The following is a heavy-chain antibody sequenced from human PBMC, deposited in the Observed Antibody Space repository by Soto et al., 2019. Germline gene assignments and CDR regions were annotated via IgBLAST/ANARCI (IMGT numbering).Heavy chain of an antibody. CDR3: ARAYSGSYIYNWFDP. V-gene: IGHV5-51*01. CDR1: GYSFTSYW. Sequence: GGSLRLSCKGSGYSFTSYWIGWVRQMPGKGLEWMGIIYPGDSDTRYSPSFQGQVTISADKSISTAYLQWSSLKASDTAMYYCARAYSGSYIYNWFDPWGQGTLVTVSS. J-gene: IGHJ5*02. CDR2: IYPGDSDT. D-gene: IGHD1-26*01.